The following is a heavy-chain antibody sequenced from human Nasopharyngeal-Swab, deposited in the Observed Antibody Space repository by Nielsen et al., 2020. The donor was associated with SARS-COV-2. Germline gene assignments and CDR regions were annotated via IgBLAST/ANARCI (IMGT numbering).Heavy chain of an antibody. D-gene: IGHD2-2*02. CDR2: ISYDGSNK. Sequence: LSLTCAASGFTFSSYGMHWVRQAPGKGLEWVAVISYDGSNKYYADSVKGRFTISRDNSKNTLYLQMNSLRAEDTAVYYCAKDHCSSTSCHSRYFDYWGQGTLVTVSS. CDR3: AKDHCSSTSCHSRYFDY. J-gene: IGHJ4*02. CDR1: GFTFSSYG. V-gene: IGHV3-30*18.